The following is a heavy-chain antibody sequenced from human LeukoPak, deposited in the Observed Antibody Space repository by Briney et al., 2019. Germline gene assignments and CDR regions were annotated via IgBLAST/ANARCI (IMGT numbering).Heavy chain of an antibody. Sequence: SETLSLTCTVSGGSVSSGSYYWSWIRQPPGRGLEWIAYIHYSGSDAYNPSLKSRVTISRDMSTNQFSLKMTSVTAADTAVYFCARDHMSIAVAGMGYYYYGMDVWGQGTTVTVSS. CDR1: GGSVSSGSYY. J-gene: IGHJ6*02. D-gene: IGHD6-19*01. CDR2: IHYSGSD. CDR3: ARDHMSIAVAGMGYYYYGMDV. V-gene: IGHV4-61*01.